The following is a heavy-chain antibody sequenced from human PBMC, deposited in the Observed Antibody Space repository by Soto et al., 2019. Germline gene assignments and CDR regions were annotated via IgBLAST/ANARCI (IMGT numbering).Heavy chain of an antibody. CDR3: AKVQSPRITWIQGFDI. CDR1: GFTFSSYA. Sequence: PGGSLRLSCAASGFTFSSYAMSWVHQAPGKGLEWVSAISGSGGSTYYADSVKGRFTISRDNSKNTLYLQMNSLRAEDTAVYYCAKVQSPRITWIQGFDIWGQGTMVTVSS. J-gene: IGHJ3*02. D-gene: IGHD5-18*01. V-gene: IGHV3-23*01. CDR2: ISGSGGST.